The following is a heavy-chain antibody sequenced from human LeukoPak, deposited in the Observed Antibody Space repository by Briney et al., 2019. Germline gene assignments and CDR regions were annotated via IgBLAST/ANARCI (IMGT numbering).Heavy chain of an antibody. V-gene: IGHV4-39*01. Sequence: SETLSLTCTVSGGSISSSSYYWGWIRQPPGKGLEWIGSIYYSGSTYYNPSLKSRVTISVDTSKNQFSLKLSSVTAADTAVYYCARLITYDSSRYYHDAFDIWGQGTMVTVSS. CDR2: IYYSGST. CDR3: ARLITYDSSRYYHDAFDI. D-gene: IGHD3-22*01. CDR1: GGSISSSSYY. J-gene: IGHJ3*02.